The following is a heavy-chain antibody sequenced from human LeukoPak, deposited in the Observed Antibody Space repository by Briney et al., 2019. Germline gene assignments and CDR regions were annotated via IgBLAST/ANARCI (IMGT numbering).Heavy chain of an antibody. J-gene: IGHJ3*01. CDR2: TFYTGRT. V-gene: IGHV4-39*01. D-gene: IGHD3/OR15-3a*01. Sequence: PSETLSLTCTISGDSIISNIYWWDWVRLPPGKGLEWIGATFYTGRTFYSPSLKSRVTISVDTSKNQFSLDLSSATAADTAVYYCARRRHNFDFYDVWGQGTRVTVSS. CDR1: GDSIISNIYW. CDR3: ARRRHNFDFYDV.